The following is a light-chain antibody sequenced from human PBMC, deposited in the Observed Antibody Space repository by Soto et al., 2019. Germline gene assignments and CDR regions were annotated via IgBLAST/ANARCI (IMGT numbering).Light chain of an antibody. CDR1: SSDVGAYDY. J-gene: IGLJ1*01. Sequence: QSVLTQPASVSGSPGQSIAISCTGTSSDVGAYDYVSWYQQHPDKAPKLIIYEVSNRPSGVSHRFSASKYVNTATLTISGLQAEDEADYYCSSYTSSSTRGFGTGTKVTVL. V-gene: IGLV2-14*03. CDR2: EVS. CDR3: SSYTSSSTRG.